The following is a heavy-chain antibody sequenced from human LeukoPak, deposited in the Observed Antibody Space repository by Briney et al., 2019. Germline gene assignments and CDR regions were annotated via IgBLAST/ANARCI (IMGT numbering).Heavy chain of an antibody. V-gene: IGHV4-59*01. CDR3: ARDARGSSYMDV. CDR1: GASLSGFY. J-gene: IGHJ6*02. CDR2: VYYSGSS. Sequence: SETLSLTCTVSGASLSGFYWSWIRQPPGAGLEWIGYVYYSGSSTYNPSLKSRVTISVDTSKNQFSLRLGSVTAADTAVYYCARDARGSSYMDVWGQGTTVTVSS. D-gene: IGHD3-10*01.